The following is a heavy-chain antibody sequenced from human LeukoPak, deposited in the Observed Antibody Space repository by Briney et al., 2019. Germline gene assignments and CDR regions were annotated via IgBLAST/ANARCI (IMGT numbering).Heavy chain of an antibody. CDR2: IYYSGST. CDR3: ARERVPFSFDP. Sequence: SETLSLTCTVSGGSISSGDAYWSWIRQPPGKGLEWIGYIYYSGSTYYNPSLKSRVTISVDTSKNQFSLKLSSVTAADTAVYYCARERVPFSFDPWGQGTLVTVSS. V-gene: IGHV4-30-4*08. D-gene: IGHD1-1*01. CDR1: GGSISSGDAY. J-gene: IGHJ5*02.